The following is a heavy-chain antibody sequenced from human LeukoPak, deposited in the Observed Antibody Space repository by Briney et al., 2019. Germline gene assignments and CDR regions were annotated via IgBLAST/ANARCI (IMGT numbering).Heavy chain of an antibody. CDR2: IYIGGST. CDR1: GFTPSSNY. J-gene: IGHJ4*02. V-gene: IGHV3-53*01. Sequence: PRRSLRLSCAASGFTPSSNYMSWVRQSPGQGLEWVSVIYIGGSTYYADSAKGRFTVSRDNSKDTLYLQMNSLRAEDTAVYYCVKYCSGISCYAGLYWGQGSLVNVAS. D-gene: IGHD2-2*01. CDR3: VKYCSGISCYAGLY.